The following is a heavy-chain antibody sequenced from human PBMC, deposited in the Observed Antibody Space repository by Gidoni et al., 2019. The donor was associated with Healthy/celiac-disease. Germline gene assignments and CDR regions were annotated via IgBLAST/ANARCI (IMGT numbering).Heavy chain of an antibody. CDR2: IRSKAYGGTT. D-gene: IGHD3-3*01. CDR3: TREILLYDFWGMIDY. J-gene: IGHJ4*02. V-gene: IGHV3-49*05. CDR1: GFTVGAYA. Sequence: EVQLVESGGGLVKPGRSLRLSCTAPGFTVGAYAMSWFRQAPGKGLEWVGFIRSKAYGGTTEYAASVKGRFTISRDDSKSIAYLQMNSLKTEDTAVYYCTREILLYDFWGMIDYWGQGTLVTVSS.